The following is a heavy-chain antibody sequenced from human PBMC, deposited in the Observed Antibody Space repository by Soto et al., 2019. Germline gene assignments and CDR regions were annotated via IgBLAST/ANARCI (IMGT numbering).Heavy chain of an antibody. J-gene: IGHJ4*02. Sequence: QVQLQESGPGLVKPSETLSLTCTVSGGSISSYYWSWIRQPAGKGLEWIGRIYTSGSTNYNPSLKSRVTMAVATSKNQFYVKLSSVTAADTDVYYCARETSGGPYGSLTPAFDYWGQGTLVTVSS. CDR1: GGSISSYY. CDR2: IYTSGST. CDR3: ARETSGGPYGSLTPAFDY. V-gene: IGHV4-4*07. D-gene: IGHD6-19*01.